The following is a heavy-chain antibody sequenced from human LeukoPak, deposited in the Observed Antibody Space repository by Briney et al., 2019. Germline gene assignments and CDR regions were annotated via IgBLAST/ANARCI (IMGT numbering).Heavy chain of an antibody. CDR1: GASITRTDYY. J-gene: IGHJ5*02. Sequence: PSQTLSLTCAASGASITRTDYYWSWIRQPPGKGLECIGYIHYRGSAYSGSGYYKPSLKSRDTISEDTSKNQYSLKLTSVTAADTAVYYCAGTPDWFGPWGQGTLVTVSS. CDR2: IHYRGSAYSGSG. CDR3: AGTPDWFGP. V-gene: IGHV4-30-4*01.